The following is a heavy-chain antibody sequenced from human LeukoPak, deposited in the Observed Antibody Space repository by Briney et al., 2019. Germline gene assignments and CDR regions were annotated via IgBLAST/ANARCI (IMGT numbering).Heavy chain of an antibody. Sequence: PGGSLRLSCAASGFTFRSHAMSWVRQAPGKGLQWVSGISASGGSTYYADSVKGRFTISRDNSKNTLYLQMNSLRAEDTALYYCAKTGQRPGTDFDCWGQGTLVTVSS. CDR1: GFTFRSHA. D-gene: IGHD1-1*01. J-gene: IGHJ4*02. V-gene: IGHV3-23*01. CDR3: AKTGQRPGTDFDC. CDR2: ISASGGST.